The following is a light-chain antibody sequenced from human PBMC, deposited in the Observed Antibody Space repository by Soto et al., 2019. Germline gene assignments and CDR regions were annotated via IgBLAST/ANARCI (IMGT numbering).Light chain of an antibody. CDR2: EVS. CDR3: CSYAGSSTFPYV. Sequence: QSALTQPSSVSGSPGQSITISCTRTSSDVGSYNLVSWYQHHPGKAPKLMIYEVSKRPSGVSNRFSGSKSGNTASLTISGLQAEDEADYYCCSYAGSSTFPYVFGTGTKVTVL. J-gene: IGLJ1*01. V-gene: IGLV2-23*02. CDR1: SSDVGSYNL.